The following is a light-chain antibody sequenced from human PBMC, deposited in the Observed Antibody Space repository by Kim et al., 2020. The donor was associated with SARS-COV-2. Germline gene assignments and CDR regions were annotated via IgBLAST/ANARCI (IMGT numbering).Light chain of an antibody. CDR3: VTWDDSLNAWV. V-gene: IGLV1-44*01. Sequence: GRRVNISCSGGSSKIGSYTVNWYQQLPGTAPKLLIYNKNQRPSGVPDRFSGSKSDTSASLAISGLQSEDEADYYCVTWDDSLNAWVFGGGTQLTVL. CDR1: SSKIGSYT. CDR2: NKN. J-gene: IGLJ3*02.